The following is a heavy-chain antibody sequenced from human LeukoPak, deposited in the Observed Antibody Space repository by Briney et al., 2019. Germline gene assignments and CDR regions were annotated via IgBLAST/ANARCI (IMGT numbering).Heavy chain of an antibody. V-gene: IGHV3-33*01. CDR2: IWYDGSNK. D-gene: IGHD1-26*01. CDR3: ARSGGSYAFDY. J-gene: IGHJ4*02. CDR1: GFTFSSYG. Sequence: PGGSLRLSCAASGFTFSSYGMHWVRQAPGKGLEWVAVIWYDGSNKYYADSVKGRFTTSRDNSKNTLYLQMNSLRAEDTAVYYCARSGGSYAFDYWGQGTLVTVSS.